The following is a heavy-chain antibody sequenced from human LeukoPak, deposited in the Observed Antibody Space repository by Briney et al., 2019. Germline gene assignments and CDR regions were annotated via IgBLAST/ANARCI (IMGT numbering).Heavy chain of an antibody. D-gene: IGHD2-21*02. CDR1: GGTFINYA. Sequence: GASVKVSFKASGGTFINYAISWVRQAPGQGREWMGGIIPMFGVANYAQEFQGRVTITADKSTSIAYMELSSLRSEDTAVYYCARGRLLVSGLLRFDYWGQGTLVTVSS. V-gene: IGHV1-69*10. J-gene: IGHJ4*02. CDR3: ARGRLLVSGLLRFDY. CDR2: IIPMFGVA.